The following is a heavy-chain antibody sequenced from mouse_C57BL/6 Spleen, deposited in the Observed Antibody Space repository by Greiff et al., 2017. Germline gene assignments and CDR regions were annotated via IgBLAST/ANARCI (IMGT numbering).Heavy chain of an antibody. CDR2: IDPEGGEP. D-gene: IGHD1-1*01. Sequence: EVQLQQSGAELVKPGASVKLSCTASGFNINDYYMHWVKQRTEQGLEWIGRIDPEGGEPKSAPKFQGKATIPADTSSNTAYLQLSSLTSEDTAVYYCARYYYCSSYFDSWGQGTTLTVSS. V-gene: IGHV14-2*01. J-gene: IGHJ2*01. CDR1: GFNINDYY. CDR3: ARYYYCSSYFDS.